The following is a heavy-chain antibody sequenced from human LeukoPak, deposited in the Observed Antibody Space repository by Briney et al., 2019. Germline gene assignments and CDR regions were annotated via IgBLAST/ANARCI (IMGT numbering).Heavy chain of an antibody. CDR1: GFTFSIYA. V-gene: IGHV3-23*01. Sequence: GGSLRLSCAASGFTFSIYAMSWVRHAPEKGLECGSAISGRGGSTYNADSVKGRFTISRDNSKNTLYLQMNSLRAEDTAVYYCAKDRVGYYGSGSYSSDYFDYWGQGTLVTVSS. J-gene: IGHJ4*02. D-gene: IGHD3-10*01. CDR3: AKDRVGYYGSGSYSSDYFDY. CDR2: ISGRGGST.